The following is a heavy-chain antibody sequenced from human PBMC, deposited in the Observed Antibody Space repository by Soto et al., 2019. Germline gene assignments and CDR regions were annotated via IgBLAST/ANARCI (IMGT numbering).Heavy chain of an antibody. D-gene: IGHD5-18*01. CDR3: AKTYGFDSYGSLDY. J-gene: IGHJ4*02. Sequence: PGGSLRLSCAASGFTFSSYGMHWVRQAPGKGLEWVAVISYDGSNKYYADSVKGRFTISRDNSKNTLYLQMNSLRAEDTAVYYCAKTYGFDSYGSLDYWGQGTLVTVSS. V-gene: IGHV3-30*18. CDR2: ISYDGSNK. CDR1: GFTFSSYG.